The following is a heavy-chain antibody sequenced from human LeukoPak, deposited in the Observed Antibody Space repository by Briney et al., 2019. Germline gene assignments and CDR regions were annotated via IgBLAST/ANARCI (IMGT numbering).Heavy chain of an antibody. D-gene: IGHD5-24*01. CDR1: GGSISSYY. Sequence: KASETLSLTCTVSGGSISSYYWSWIRQPPGKGLEWIGYIYDSGSTNYNPSLKSRVTISVDTSKNQFSLKLSSVTAADTAVFYCAKDDAWLQYGDWGRGTLVTVSS. CDR2: IYDSGST. V-gene: IGHV4-59*01. CDR3: AKDDAWLQYGD. J-gene: IGHJ4*02.